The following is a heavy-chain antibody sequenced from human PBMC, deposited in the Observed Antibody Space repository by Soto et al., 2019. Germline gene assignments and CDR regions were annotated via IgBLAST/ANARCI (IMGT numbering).Heavy chain of an antibody. J-gene: IGHJ4*02. Sequence: TSETLSLTCTFSGASIXSYYWSLIRQPPGKGLEWIGYIYNSGSTNYNPSLKSRVTISVDTSKNQFSLKLSSVTAADTAVYYCARRVYSGYDYVLDYWGQGTLVTVSS. CDR3: ARRVYSGYDYVLDY. D-gene: IGHD5-12*01. CDR2: IYNSGST. V-gene: IGHV4-59*08. CDR1: GASIXSYY.